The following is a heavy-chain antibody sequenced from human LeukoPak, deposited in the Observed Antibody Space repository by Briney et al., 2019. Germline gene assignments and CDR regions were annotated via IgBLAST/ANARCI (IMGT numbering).Heavy chain of an antibody. Sequence: SQTLSLTCTVSGGSISSGGYYWSWIRQHPGKGLEWIGYIYHSGSTDYNPSIKSRVTTSVDTSKSQFSLRLTSVTAADTAVYYCATLTTVVTAYYFDYWGQGTLVTVSS. J-gene: IGHJ4*02. D-gene: IGHD4-23*01. V-gene: IGHV4-31*03. CDR2: IYHSGST. CDR3: ATLTTVVTAYYFDY. CDR1: GGSISSGGYY.